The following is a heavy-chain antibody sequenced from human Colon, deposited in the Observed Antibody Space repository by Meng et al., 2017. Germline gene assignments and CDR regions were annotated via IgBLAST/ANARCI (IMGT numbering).Heavy chain of an antibody. CDR2: IYSGGIS. Sequence: QVQLQESGPRLVKPSQTLSLTCTVSGDSVSSHSYYWTWIRQHPGTGLEWIGYIYSGGISHYNPSLKSRITMSIDTSKNQFSLQLTSVTAADTAIYYCARDPLAVGPTDRGLDSWGQGTLVTVSS. D-gene: IGHD1-26*01. CDR1: GDSVSSHSYY. V-gene: IGHV4-31*03. CDR3: ARDPLAVGPTDRGLDS. J-gene: IGHJ4*02.